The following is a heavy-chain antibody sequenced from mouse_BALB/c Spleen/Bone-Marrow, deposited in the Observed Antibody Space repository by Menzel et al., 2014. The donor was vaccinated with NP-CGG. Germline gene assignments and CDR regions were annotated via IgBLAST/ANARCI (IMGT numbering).Heavy chain of an antibody. Sequence: VQLQQSGPELVKPGASVKISCKASGYAFSTSWMNWVKQGPGQGLEWIGRIYPGDGDTNYNGKFKGKATLTADKSSSTAYMQLSGLTSVDSAVYFCARSDGYRAMDYWGQGTSVTVSS. CDR1: GYAFSTSW. J-gene: IGHJ4*01. V-gene: IGHV1-82*01. D-gene: IGHD2-3*01. CDR3: ARSDGYRAMDY. CDR2: IYPGDGDT.